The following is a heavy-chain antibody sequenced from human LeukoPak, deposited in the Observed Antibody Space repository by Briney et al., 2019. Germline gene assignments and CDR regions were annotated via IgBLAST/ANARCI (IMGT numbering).Heavy chain of an antibody. J-gene: IGHJ4*02. CDR2: IYYSGST. CDR1: GGSISNYY. CDR3: ARHEKSSGWYFDY. D-gene: IGHD6-19*01. V-gene: IGHV4-59*08. Sequence: SETLSLTCTVSGGSISNYYWSWIRQPPGKGLEWIGYIYYSGSTNYNPSLKSRVTISVDTSKNQFSLKLSSVTAADTAVYYCARHEKSSGWYFDYWGQGALVTVSS.